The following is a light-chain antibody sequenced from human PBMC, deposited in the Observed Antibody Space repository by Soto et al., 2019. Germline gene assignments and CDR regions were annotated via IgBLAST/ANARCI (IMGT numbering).Light chain of an antibody. Sequence: QSALTQPDSVSGSPGQSIPISCTGTSSNIDNYNLVSWYQQHPGKAPKLIIYGVNKRPSGVSNRFSGSKSGNTASLTISGLQAEDEADYYCNSQTTSGIRVFGTGTKLTVL. CDR3: NSQTTSGIRV. J-gene: IGLJ1*01. CDR2: GVN. V-gene: IGLV2-14*02. CDR1: SSNIDNYNL.